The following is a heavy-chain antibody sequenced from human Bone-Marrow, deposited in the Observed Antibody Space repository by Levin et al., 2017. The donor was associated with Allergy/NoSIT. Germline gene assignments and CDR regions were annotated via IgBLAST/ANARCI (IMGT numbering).Heavy chain of an antibody. CDR2: LDGSSGKT. V-gene: IGHV3-23*01. CDR3: AKAGTTVMIDYSCLDV. J-gene: IGHJ6*03. D-gene: IGHD4-17*01. Sequence: GGSLRLSCRISGFIFADYAMNWVRQAPGRGLEWVSSLDGSSGKTHYADVVKGRFTISREYSRNTLFLQMNSLRVEDTARYYCAKAGTTVMIDYSCLDVWGDGTAVTVSS. CDR1: GFIFADYA.